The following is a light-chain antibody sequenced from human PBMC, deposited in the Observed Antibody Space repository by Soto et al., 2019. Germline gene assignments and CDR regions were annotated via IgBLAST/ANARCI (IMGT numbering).Light chain of an antibody. J-gene: IGKJ2*01. V-gene: IGKV1-39*01. CDR1: QSISSY. CDR2: AAS. CDR3: QQYNSYYT. Sequence: DIQMTQSPSSLSASVGDRVTITCRASQSISSYLNWYQQKPGKAPKLLIYAASSLQSGVPSRFSGSGSGTEFTLTISSLQRDDFGIYYCQQYNSYYTFGQGTKVDIK.